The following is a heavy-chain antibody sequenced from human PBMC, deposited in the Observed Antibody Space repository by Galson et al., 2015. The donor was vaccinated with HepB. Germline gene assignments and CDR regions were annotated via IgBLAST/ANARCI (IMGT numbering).Heavy chain of an antibody. CDR2: IDPSDSYT. CDR1: GYSFTSYW. Sequence: QSGAEVKKPGESLRISCKGSGYSFTSYWINWVRQMPGKGLELMGRIDPSDSYTKYSPSFQGHVTISADKSINTAYLQWSSLKASDTAMYYCAGSPNYNYGQTLGYWGQGTLVTASS. V-gene: IGHV5-10-1*01. D-gene: IGHD5-18*01. CDR3: AGSPNYNYGQTLGY. J-gene: IGHJ4*02.